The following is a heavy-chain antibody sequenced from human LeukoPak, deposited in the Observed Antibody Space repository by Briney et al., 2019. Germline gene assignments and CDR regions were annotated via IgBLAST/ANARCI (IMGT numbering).Heavy chain of an antibody. J-gene: IGHJ4*02. Sequence: GSSVKVSCKASGGTFSSYAISWVRQAPGQGLEWMGRIIPIFGTANYAQKFQGRVTITTDESTSTAYMKLSSLRSEDTAVYYCASSGGGSSGWAPFDYWGQGTLVTVSS. CDR2: IIPIFGTA. V-gene: IGHV1-69*05. CDR1: GGTFSSYA. D-gene: IGHD6-19*01. CDR3: ASSGGGSSGWAPFDY.